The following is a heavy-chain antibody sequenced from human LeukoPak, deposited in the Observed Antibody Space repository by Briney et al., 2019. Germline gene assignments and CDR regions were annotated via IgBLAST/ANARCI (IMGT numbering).Heavy chain of an antibody. J-gene: IGHJ6*03. CDR3: ARGGEPDYYYYYMDV. CDR2: ISWNSGSI. Sequence: GGSLRLSCAASGFTFDDYAMHWVRQAPGKGLEWVSGISWNSGSIGYADSVKGRFTISRDNAKNSLYLQMNSLRAEDTAVYYCARGGEPDYYYYYMDVWGKGTTVTVSS. V-gene: IGHV3-9*01. D-gene: IGHD1-26*01. CDR1: GFTFDDYA.